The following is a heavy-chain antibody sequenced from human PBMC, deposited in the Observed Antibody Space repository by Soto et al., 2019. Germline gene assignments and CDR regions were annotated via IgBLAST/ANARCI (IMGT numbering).Heavy chain of an antibody. Sequence: PSETLSLTCTVSGGSISGYYWSWIRQPAGKGLEWIGYMYNTGSTVYNPSFNSRVTISVDTSKNQFSLKLNSVTAADTAVYYCARDLWGYCGTDCYPLDVWGQGTTVTVS. CDR1: GGSISGYY. D-gene: IGHD2-21*02. J-gene: IGHJ6*02. V-gene: IGHV4-59*01. CDR2: MYNTGST. CDR3: ARDLWGYCGTDCYPLDV.